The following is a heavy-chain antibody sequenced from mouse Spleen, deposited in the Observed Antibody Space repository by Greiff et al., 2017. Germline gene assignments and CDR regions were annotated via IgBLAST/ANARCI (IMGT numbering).Heavy chain of an antibody. V-gene: IGHV1-43*01. CDR1: GYSFTGYY. D-gene: IGHD1-1*01. Sequence: VQLQQSGPELVKPGASVKISCKASGYSFTGYYMHLVKQSSEKSLEWIGEINPSTGGTSYNQKFKGKATLTVDKSSSTAYMQLKSLTSEDSAVYYCARDGSSLYAMDYWGQGTSVTVSS. J-gene: IGHJ4*01. CDR3: ARDGSSLYAMDY. CDR2: INPSTGGT.